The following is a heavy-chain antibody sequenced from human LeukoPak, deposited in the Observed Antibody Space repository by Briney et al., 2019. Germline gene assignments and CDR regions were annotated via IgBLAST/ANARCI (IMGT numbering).Heavy chain of an antibody. CDR1: GYTFTNYY. J-gene: IGHJ4*02. D-gene: IGHD3-10*01. Sequence: GASVKVSCKASGYTFTNYYMHWVRQAPGQGLEWMGIINPSGGSTYYAQKLQGRVTMTTDTSTSTAYMELRSLRSDDTAVYYCARGPSTLWFGELLYSSFDYWGQGTLVTVSS. CDR2: INPSGGST. CDR3: ARGPSTLWFGELLYSSFDY. V-gene: IGHV1-46*01.